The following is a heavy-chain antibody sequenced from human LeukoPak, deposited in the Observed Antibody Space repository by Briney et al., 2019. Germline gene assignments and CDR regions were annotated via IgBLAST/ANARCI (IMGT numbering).Heavy chain of an antibody. Sequence: SQTLSLICAISGDSVSSNSAAWNWIRQSPSRVLEWLGRTYYRSKWYNDYAVSVKSRITINPDTSKHQFSLQLNSVTPEDTAVYYCAVIAAADNWFDPWGQGTLVTVSS. V-gene: IGHV6-1*01. D-gene: IGHD6-13*01. CDR3: AVIAAADNWFDP. J-gene: IGHJ5*02. CDR1: GDSVSSNSAA. CDR2: TYYRSKWYN.